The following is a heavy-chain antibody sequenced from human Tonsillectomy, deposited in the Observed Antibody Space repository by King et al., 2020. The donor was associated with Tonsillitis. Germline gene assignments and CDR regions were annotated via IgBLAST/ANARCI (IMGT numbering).Heavy chain of an antibody. D-gene: IGHD2/OR15-2a*01. CDR3: ARDLSFDY. V-gene: IGHV3-48*01. Sequence: VQLVESGGGLVQPGGSLRLSCAASGFTFSSYSMNWVRQAPGKGLEWVSYISSSRSTIYYADSVKGRFTISRDNAKNSLYLQMNSLRAEDTAVYYCARDLSFDYWGQGTLVTVSS. CDR1: GFTFSSYS. J-gene: IGHJ4*02. CDR2: ISSSRSTI.